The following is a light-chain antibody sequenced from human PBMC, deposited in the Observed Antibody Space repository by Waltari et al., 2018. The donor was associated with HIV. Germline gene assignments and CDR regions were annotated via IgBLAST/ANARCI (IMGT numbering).Light chain of an antibody. J-gene: IGLJ3*02. CDR1: SGSIASYY. Sequence: KFILAQPHSVSESPGKTVTISCTRSSGSIASYYVQWFQQRPGSSPITLIYEDNQRPSGVSDRFSGSIDSSSNSASLTISGLKTEDEADYYCQSYDSDNHRVFGGGTKLTVL. V-gene: IGLV6-57*01. CDR3: QSYDSDNHRV. CDR2: EDN.